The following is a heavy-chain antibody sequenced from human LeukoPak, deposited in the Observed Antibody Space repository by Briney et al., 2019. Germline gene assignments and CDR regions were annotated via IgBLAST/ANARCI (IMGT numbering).Heavy chain of an antibody. CDR2: INPSDDST. J-gene: IGHJ4*02. D-gene: IGHD2-15*01. CDR1: GFTFTTYY. CDR3: ARGYCTGGSCRTLEDFDY. Sequence: ASVKVSCKASGFTFTTYYMHWVRQAPGQGLEWMGVINPSDDSTSYAQKFQGRVTMTRDTSTSTVYMELTSLTSEDTAVYYCARGYCTGGSCRTLEDFDYWGQGTLVTVSS. V-gene: IGHV1-46*01.